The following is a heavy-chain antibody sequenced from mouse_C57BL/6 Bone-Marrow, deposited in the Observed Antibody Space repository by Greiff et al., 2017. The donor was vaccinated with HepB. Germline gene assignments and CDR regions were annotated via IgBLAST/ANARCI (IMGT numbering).Heavy chain of an antibody. D-gene: IGHD1-1*01. Sequence: QVQLQQSGPGLVQPSQSLSITCTVSGFSLTSYGVHWVRQSPGKGLEWLGVIWRGGSTDYNAAFMSRLSITKDNSKSQVFFKMNSLQADDTAIYYCAKNPPDYYGSRGAMDYWGQGTSVTVSS. CDR2: IWRGGST. V-gene: IGHV2-5*01. CDR1: GFSLTSYG. CDR3: AKNPPDYYGSRGAMDY. J-gene: IGHJ4*01.